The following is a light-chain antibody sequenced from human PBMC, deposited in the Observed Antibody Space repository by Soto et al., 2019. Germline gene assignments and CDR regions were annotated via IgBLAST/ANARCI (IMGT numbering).Light chain of an antibody. Sequence: EIVMTQSPATLSVSPGERATLSCRASQSVSSNLAWYQQKPGQAPRLLIYGASTRATGIPARFSGSGSGTECTLTISSLQSEDFAVYYCQKYNNWPLTFGGGTKVEIK. V-gene: IGKV3-15*01. CDR2: GAS. J-gene: IGKJ4*01. CDR3: QKYNNWPLT. CDR1: QSVSSN.